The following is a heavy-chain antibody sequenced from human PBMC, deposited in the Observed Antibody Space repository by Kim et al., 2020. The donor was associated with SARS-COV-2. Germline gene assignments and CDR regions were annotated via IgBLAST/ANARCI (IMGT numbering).Heavy chain of an antibody. CDR3: ARGVACSSTSCYTSYFDY. D-gene: IGHD2-2*02. J-gene: IGHJ4*02. Sequence: KGRFTISRDNSKNTLYLQMNSLRAEDTAVYYCARGVACSSTSCYTSYFDYWGQGTLVTVSS. V-gene: IGHV3-30*07.